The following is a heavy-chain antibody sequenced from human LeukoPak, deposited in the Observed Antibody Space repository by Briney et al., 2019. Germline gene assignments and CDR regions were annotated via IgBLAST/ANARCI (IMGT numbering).Heavy chain of an antibody. J-gene: IGHJ4*02. Sequence: GGSLRLSCAASGFTFSTYAMTWVRQAPGKGLEWVAGIRFSGGSTDYADSVKGRFPISRDNSKNRLYLQMNSLRVEDTAVYYCAKDWAVVVPAVWVGLDYWGQGTLVTVSS. V-gene: IGHV3-23*01. D-gene: IGHD2-2*01. CDR3: AKDWAVVVPAVWVGLDY. CDR1: GFTFSTYA. CDR2: IRFSGGST.